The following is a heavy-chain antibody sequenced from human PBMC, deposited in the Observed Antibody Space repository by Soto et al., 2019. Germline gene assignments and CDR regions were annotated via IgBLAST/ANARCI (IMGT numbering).Heavy chain of an antibody. CDR1: GYTFTSYY. CDR2: INASNGNT. CDR3: ARGPLLWGDV. Sequence: ASVKVSCKASGYTFTSYYMHWVRQAPGQRLEWMGRINASNGNTSYSQKFQGRVTITRDTSASTAYMELSSLRSEDTAVYYCARGPLLWGDVWGQGTTVTVSS. V-gene: IGHV1-3*01. J-gene: IGHJ6*02. D-gene: IGHD3-10*01.